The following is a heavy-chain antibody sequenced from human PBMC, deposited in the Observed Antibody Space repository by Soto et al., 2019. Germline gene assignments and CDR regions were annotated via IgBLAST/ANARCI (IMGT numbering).Heavy chain of an antibody. J-gene: IGHJ2*01. V-gene: IGHV3-21*01. Sequence: EVQLVESGGGLVKPGGSLRLSWAASGFTFSSYSMNWVRQARGKGLEWVSSISSSSSYIYYADSVKGRFTISRDNAKNSLYLQMNSLRAEDTAVYYCARDSSSSWYRNTWYFDLWGRGTLVTVSS. D-gene: IGHD6-13*01. CDR3: ARDSSSSWYRNTWYFDL. CDR2: ISSSSSYI. CDR1: GFTFSSYS.